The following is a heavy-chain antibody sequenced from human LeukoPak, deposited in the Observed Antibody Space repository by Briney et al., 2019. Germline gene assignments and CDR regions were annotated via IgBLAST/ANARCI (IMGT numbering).Heavy chain of an antibody. V-gene: IGHV3-66*01. Sequence: AGGSLRLSCAASGFTVSTNYMSWVRQAPGRGLEWVSVIYSGDTTFYADSVRGKFTISRDNSKNTLYLQMNSLRAEDTAVYYCASILRSSSGNYFDYWGQGTLVTVSS. CDR1: GFTVSTNY. CDR2: IYSGDTT. CDR3: ASILRSSSGNYFDY. J-gene: IGHJ4*02. D-gene: IGHD3-10*01.